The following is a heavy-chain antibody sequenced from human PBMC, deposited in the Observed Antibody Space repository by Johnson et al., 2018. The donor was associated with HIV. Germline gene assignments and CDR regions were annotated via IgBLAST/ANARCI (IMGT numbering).Heavy chain of an antibody. CDR2: IKQDGSEK. V-gene: IGHV3-7*01. J-gene: IGHJ3*02. CDR1: GFTFSSYW. D-gene: IGHD3-10*01. CDR3: ARRVNTMVRGAILDAFDI. Sequence: MLLVESGGGLVKPGGSLRLSCAASGFTFSSYWMSWVRQAPGKGLEWVANIKQDGSEKYYVDSVKGRFTISRDNAKNSLYLQMNSLRAEDTAVYYCARRVNTMVRGAILDAFDIWGQGTMVTVSS.